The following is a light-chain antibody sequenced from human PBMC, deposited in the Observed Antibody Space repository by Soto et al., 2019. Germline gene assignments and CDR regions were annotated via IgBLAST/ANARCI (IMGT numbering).Light chain of an antibody. Sequence: DIQVTQSPSYVSASVGDRVTITCRASQDIQKWLVWYQQKPGAAPNLLIYEASVLQGGVSSRFSGSGYGTDFTLTISSLQPEDVGTYFCQQAKSVPIIFGHGTRLQIK. J-gene: IGKJ5*01. CDR3: QQAKSVPII. CDR2: EAS. V-gene: IGKV1-12*01. CDR1: QDIQKW.